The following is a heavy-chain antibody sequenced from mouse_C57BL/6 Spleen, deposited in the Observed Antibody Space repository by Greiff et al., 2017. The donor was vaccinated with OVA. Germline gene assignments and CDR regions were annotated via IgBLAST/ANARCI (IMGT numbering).Heavy chain of an antibody. V-gene: IGHV5-17*01. CDR2: ISSGSSTI. CDR1: GFTFSDYG. CDR3: ARKDYYGSSAHYAMDY. D-gene: IGHD1-1*01. Sequence: EVKLVESGGGLVKPGGSLKLSCAASGFTFSDYGMHWVRQAPEKGLEWVAYISSGSSTIYYADTVKGRFTISRDNAKNTLFLQMTSLRSEDTAMYYCARKDYYGSSAHYAMDYWGQGTSVTVSS. J-gene: IGHJ4*01.